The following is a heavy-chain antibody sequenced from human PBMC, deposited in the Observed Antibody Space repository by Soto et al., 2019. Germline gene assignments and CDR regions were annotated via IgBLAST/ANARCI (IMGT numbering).Heavy chain of an antibody. CDR3: ARDMGAYDILTGYYPRHYGMDV. Sequence: QVQLVQCGAEVKKPGASVKVSCKASGYAYTGYSMHWVRQARGQGLEWMGWINPNSGGTNYAQKFQGWVTMTRDTSISTAYMELTRLRSDDTAVYYCARDMGAYDILTGYYPRHYGMDVWGQGTTVTVSS. CDR1: GYAYTGYS. J-gene: IGHJ6*02. CDR2: INPNSGGT. V-gene: IGHV1-2*04. D-gene: IGHD3-9*01.